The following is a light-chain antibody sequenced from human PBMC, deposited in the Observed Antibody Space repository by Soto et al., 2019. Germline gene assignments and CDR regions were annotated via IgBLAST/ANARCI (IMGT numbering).Light chain of an antibody. J-gene: IGKJ5*01. CDR3: HQRRSWPIT. CDR2: DAS. V-gene: IGKV3-11*01. Sequence: EVVLTQSPATLSLSAGERASLSCRASKDVGSLIAWYQQKPGQPPRLLIYDASNRATGIPARFSVSGSGTDFILTISSLEPEDFAVYYCHQRRSWPITFGQGTRLEIK. CDR1: KDVGSL.